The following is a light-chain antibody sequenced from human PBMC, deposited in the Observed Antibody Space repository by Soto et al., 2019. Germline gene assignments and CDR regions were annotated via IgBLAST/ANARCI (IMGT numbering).Light chain of an antibody. CDR1: SSNIGAGYD. J-gene: IGLJ1*01. V-gene: IGLV1-40*01. CDR3: QSYDSSLSGLYV. Sequence: QPVLTQPPSVSGAPGQRVTISCTGSSSNIGAGYDVHWYQQLPGTAPKLLIYGNSNRPSGVPDRFSGSKSGTSASLAITGLQAEDEADYYCQSYDSSLSGLYVFGTGTKATVL. CDR2: GNS.